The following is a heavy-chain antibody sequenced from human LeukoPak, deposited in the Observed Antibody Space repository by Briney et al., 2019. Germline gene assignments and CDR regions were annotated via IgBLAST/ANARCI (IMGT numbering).Heavy chain of an antibody. J-gene: IGHJ4*02. D-gene: IGHD3-10*01. Sequence: ASVKVSCKASGYTFTGYYMHWVRQAPGQGLEGMGRINPNSGGTNYAQKFQGRVTMTRDTSISTAYMELSRLRSDDTAVYYCARAMVRGVITPDYWGQGTLVTVSS. CDR3: ARAMVRGVITPDY. CDR1: GYTFTGYY. V-gene: IGHV1-2*06. CDR2: INPNSGGT.